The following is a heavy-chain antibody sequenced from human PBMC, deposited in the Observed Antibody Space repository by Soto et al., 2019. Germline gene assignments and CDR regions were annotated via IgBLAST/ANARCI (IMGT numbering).Heavy chain of an antibody. Sequence: PSETLSLTCPVSGGSISRYFWGWIRQPPGKGLELIGYIYYTGSTNYHPSLKNRVTISVDTSQNQFSLKLNSVTAADTAVYFCARSLRNDLFDYWGQGALVTVSS. CDR1: GGSISRYF. CDR2: IYYTGST. D-gene: IGHD3-16*01. J-gene: IGHJ4*02. CDR3: ARSLRNDLFDY. V-gene: IGHV4-59*01.